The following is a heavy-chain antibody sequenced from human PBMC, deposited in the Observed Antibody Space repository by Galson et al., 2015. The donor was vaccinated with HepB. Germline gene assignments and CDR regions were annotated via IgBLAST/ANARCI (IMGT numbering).Heavy chain of an antibody. Sequence: SLRLSCAASGFTFSSYSMNWVRQAPGKGLEWVSSISSSSSYIYYADSVKGRFTISRDNAKNSLYLQMNSLRAEDTAVYYCAKGGVYYYYMDVWGKGTTVTVSS. V-gene: IGHV3-21*04. CDR2: ISSSSSYI. CDR1: GFTFSSYS. J-gene: IGHJ6*03. CDR3: AKGGVYYYYMDV. D-gene: IGHD3-10*01.